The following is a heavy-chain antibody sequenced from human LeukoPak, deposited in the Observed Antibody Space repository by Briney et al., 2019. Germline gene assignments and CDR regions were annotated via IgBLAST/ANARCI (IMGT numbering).Heavy chain of an antibody. Sequence: GGSLRLSCEGSGFIFSNYEMNWVRQAPGKGLEWISYINPSGSSVYYADSVKGRFTISRDNAQNSLYLQMNSLRAEDTAVYYCAREGITMVRGVLNYGMDVWGQGTTVTVSS. D-gene: IGHD3-10*01. CDR1: GFIFSNYE. CDR3: AREGITMVRGVLNYGMDV. J-gene: IGHJ6*02. CDR2: INPSGSSV. V-gene: IGHV3-48*03.